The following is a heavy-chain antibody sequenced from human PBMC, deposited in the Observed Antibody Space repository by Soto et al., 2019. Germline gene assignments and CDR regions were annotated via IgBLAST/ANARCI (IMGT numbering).Heavy chain of an antibody. CDR2: INAYNGNT. CDR3: AMVDVYVTPSPQDV. D-gene: IGHD3-16*01. CDR1: GYRFTSYG. J-gene: IGHJ6*02. Sequence: QVQLVQSGAEVKNPGASVKVSCKASGYRFTSYGIGWVRQAPGQGLEWMGWINAYNGNTNYAQNLQGRDTLTTDTSTSTAYMELRSLRSNDTAVYYCAMVDVYVTPSPQDVWGQGTTVTGSS. V-gene: IGHV1-18*01.